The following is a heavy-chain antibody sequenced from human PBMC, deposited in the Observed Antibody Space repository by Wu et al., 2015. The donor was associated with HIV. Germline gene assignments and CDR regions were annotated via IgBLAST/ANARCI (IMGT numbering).Heavy chain of an antibody. CDR1: GYTFTSYG. Sequence: VQSQVHLVQSGASVKVSCKTSGYTFTSYGISWVRQAPGQGLEWMGWISPYNGNTNYAQRFKGRVTLTADKYTRTAYLELRSLRSDDTAVYYCARGDFSTTSYYFYYMDFWGKGTTVTVSS. CDR2: ISPYNGNT. J-gene: IGHJ6*03. CDR3: ARGDFSTTSYYFYYMDF. V-gene: IGHV1-18*01. D-gene: IGHD2/OR15-2a*01.